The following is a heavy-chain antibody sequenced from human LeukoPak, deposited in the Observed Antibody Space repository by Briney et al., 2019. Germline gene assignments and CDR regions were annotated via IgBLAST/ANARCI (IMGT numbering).Heavy chain of an antibody. J-gene: IGHJ6*03. CDR1: GGSISSGSYY. D-gene: IGHD3-10*01. CDR3: ARLRGRWSGSYSYYYMDV. Sequence: PSETLSLTCTVSGGSISSGSYYWSWIRQPAGKGLEWIGRIYTSGSTNYNPSLKSRVTISVDTAKNQFSLKLSSVTAADTAVYYCARLRGRWSGSYSYYYMDVWGKGTTVTISS. V-gene: IGHV4-61*02. CDR2: IYTSGST.